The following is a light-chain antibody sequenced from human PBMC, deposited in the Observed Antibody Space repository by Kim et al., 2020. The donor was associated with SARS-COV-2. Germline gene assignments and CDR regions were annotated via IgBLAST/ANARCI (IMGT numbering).Light chain of an antibody. J-gene: IGKJ2*01. Sequence: EIVVTQSPATLSVSPGERATLSFRASQSVRSNLAWYQQKPGQAPRLLMYGASTRATGIPARFSGSGSGTEFTLTISSLQSEDSAIYYCQQYDDWRPYTFGQGTKLEI. CDR1: QSVRSN. V-gene: IGKV3-15*01. CDR2: GAS. CDR3: QQYDDWRPYT.